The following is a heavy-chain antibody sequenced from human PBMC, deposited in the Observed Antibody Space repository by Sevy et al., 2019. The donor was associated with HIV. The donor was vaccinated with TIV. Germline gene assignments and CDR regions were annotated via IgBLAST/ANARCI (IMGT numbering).Heavy chain of an antibody. CDR1: GFTFGDYS. CDR2: ITSSSRTR. CDR3: ARDKHDYGGKSPSY. V-gene: IGHV3-48*01. J-gene: IGHJ4*02. Sequence: GGSQRLSCTASGFTFGDYSMIWVRQAPGKGLEWIAYITSSSRTRYYADSVKGRFTVSRDNAHNSLFLQMTSLRIDDTAFYYCARDKHDYGGKSPSYWGQGSLVTVSS. D-gene: IGHD4-17*01.